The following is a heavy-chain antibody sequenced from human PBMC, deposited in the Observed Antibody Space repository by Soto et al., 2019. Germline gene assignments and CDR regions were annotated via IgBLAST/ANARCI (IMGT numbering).Heavy chain of an antibody. J-gene: IGHJ5*02. Sequence: QVQLVQSGAEVKKPWASVKVSCKTSGYNFTSYDISWVREAPGQGLEWMGWISAYNGNTNYAKKLQGRVTMTTDTSTSTAYMELRSLRSDDTAVYYCARASGSSYWFDPWGQGTLVTVSS. CDR1: GYNFTSYD. V-gene: IGHV1-18*01. D-gene: IGHD1-26*01. CDR2: ISAYNGNT. CDR3: ARASGSSYWFDP.